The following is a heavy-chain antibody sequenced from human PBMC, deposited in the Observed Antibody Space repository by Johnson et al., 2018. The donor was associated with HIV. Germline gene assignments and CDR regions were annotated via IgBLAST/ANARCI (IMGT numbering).Heavy chain of an antibody. V-gene: IGHV3-30*04. CDR2: ISYDGSNK. CDR3: ARDRFPYYDFWSGYYRGAFDI. Sequence: VQLVESGGGVVQPGRSLRLSCAASGFTFSSYAMHWVRQAPGKGLEWVAVISYDGSNKYYADSVKGRFPISRDTSKNTLYLQMNSLRAEDTAVYYCARDRFPYYDFWSGYYRGAFDIWGQGTMVTVSS. D-gene: IGHD3-3*01. J-gene: IGHJ3*02. CDR1: GFTFSSYA.